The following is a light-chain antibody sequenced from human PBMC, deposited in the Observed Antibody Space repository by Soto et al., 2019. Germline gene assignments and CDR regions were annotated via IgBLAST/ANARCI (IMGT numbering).Light chain of an antibody. V-gene: IGKV3-20*01. J-gene: IGKJ1*01. CDR2: ETS. Sequence: EIVLTQSPGTLSLSPGERATLSCRASQSFSSSYLAWYQQKPGQAPRLLIYETSSRATGIPDRFSGSGSQTDFTLTISRLEPEDFAVYYCQQYGTSPRTFGQETKVDIK. CDR1: QSFSSSY. CDR3: QQYGTSPRT.